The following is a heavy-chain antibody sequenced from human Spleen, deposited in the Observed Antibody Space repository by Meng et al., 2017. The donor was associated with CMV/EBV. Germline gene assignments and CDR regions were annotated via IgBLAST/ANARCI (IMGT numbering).Heavy chain of an antibody. CDR1: GFTFSRYW. J-gene: IGHJ4*02. V-gene: IGHV3-7*01. CDR2: IKQDVSEK. Sequence: GRSLRLSCAASGFTFSRYWMSWVRQATGKGLEWVANIKQDVSEKYYLDSVKGRFTISRDNAKNSLYLQMNSLGAEDTAVYYCARPGGGYQVWGQGTLVTVSS. D-gene: IGHD1-26*01. CDR3: ARPGGGYQV.